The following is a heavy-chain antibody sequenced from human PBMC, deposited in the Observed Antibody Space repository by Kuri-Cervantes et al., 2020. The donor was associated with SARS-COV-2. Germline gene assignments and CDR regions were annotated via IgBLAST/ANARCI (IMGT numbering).Heavy chain of an antibody. J-gene: IGHJ4*02. Sequence: GESLKISCAASGFTFSSYAIHWVRQAPGKGLEWVAIISYDGSNTYYADSVKGRFTISSDTSKNTIYLQMNSLRVEDTAVYYCARDRKRTLFGDFDYWGQGLLVTVSS. CDR3: ARDRKRTLFGDFDY. D-gene: IGHD1-14*01. CDR1: GFTFSSYA. V-gene: IGHV3-30-3*01. CDR2: ISYDGSNT.